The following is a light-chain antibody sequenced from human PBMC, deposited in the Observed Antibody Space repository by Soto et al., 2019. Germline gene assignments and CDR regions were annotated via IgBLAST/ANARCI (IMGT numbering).Light chain of an antibody. CDR2: GNS. CDR3: QSYDSSLSGWV. CDR1: SSNIGAGYD. V-gene: IGLV1-40*01. J-gene: IGLJ3*02. Sequence: QSVLTQPPSVSGAPGQRVTISCNGSSSNIGAGYDVHWYQQLPGTAPKLLIYGNSNRPSGIPDRFSGSKSGTSASLAITGLRAEDEADYYCQSYDSSLSGWVFGGGNKLTVL.